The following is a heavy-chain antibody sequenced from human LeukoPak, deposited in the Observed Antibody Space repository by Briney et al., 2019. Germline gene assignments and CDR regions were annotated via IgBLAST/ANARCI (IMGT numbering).Heavy chain of an antibody. J-gene: IGHJ4*02. CDR2: INHSGSA. CDR1: GGSFSGYY. CDR3: ARDPAAAGPDY. V-gene: IGHV4-34*01. D-gene: IGHD6-13*01. Sequence: SETLSLTCAVYGGSFSGYYWSWIRQPPGKGLEWIGEINHSGSANYNPSLKSRVTISVDTSKNQFSLKRSSVTAADTAVYYCARDPAAAGPDYWGQGTLVTVSS.